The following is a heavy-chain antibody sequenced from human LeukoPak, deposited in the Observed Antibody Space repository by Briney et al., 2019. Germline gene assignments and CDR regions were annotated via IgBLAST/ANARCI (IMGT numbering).Heavy chain of an antibody. J-gene: IGHJ4*02. CDR2: FNHSGST. Sequence: SETLSLTCAVYGGSFSGYYWSWIRQPPGKGLKSIGEFNHSGSTNYNPSLKSRVTMSVDTSNNQFSLKLTSVTAADTAVYYCARDVRPYYYDTSGYFYDWGQGTLVTVSS. D-gene: IGHD3-22*01. V-gene: IGHV4-34*01. CDR1: GGSFSGYY. CDR3: ARDVRPYYYDTSGYFYD.